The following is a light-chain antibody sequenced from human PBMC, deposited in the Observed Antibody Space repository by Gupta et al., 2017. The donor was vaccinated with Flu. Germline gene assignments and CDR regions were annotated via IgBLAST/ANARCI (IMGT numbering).Light chain of an antibody. CDR1: QSVSTK. Sequence: ARDIPSCTASQSVSTKVALYQQKPGQAPRLLIYDASTRDTGIPARFTGSGSGTELTLLISSLQSEDFDFYYCQQYYDWHPLTFGGGTKVDVK. CDR3: QQYYDWHPLT. J-gene: IGKJ4*01. V-gene: IGKV3-15*01. CDR2: DAS.